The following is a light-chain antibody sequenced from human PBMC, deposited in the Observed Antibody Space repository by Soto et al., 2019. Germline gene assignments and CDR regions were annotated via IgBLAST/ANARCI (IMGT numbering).Light chain of an antibody. Sequence: DIQMTQSPSSLSASVGNRGTITCQASQDIATYLNWYQQKPGKAPNLLIYDASNLETGVPSRFSGGGSGTHFTFTISNLQPEDIATYYCQQYDNLPPTWTCGQGTKVAIK. CDR3: QQYDNLPPTWT. V-gene: IGKV1-33*01. J-gene: IGKJ1*01. CDR2: DAS. CDR1: QDIATY.